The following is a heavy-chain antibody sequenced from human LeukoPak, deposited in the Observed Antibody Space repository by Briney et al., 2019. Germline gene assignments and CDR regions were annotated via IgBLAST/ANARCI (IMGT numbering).Heavy chain of an antibody. J-gene: IGHJ4*02. Sequence: SGPTLVNPTQTLTLTCTFSGFSLSPSGVGVGWIRQPPGKALEWLALIYWDDDKRYSPSLKSRLTIAKDTSKNQVVLTMTNRDPVDTATYYCAHGTVQYNWNVGLDYWGQGTLVTVSS. CDR1: GFSLSPSGVG. V-gene: IGHV2-5*02. CDR2: IYWDDDK. CDR3: AHGTVQYNWNVGLDY. D-gene: IGHD1-20*01.